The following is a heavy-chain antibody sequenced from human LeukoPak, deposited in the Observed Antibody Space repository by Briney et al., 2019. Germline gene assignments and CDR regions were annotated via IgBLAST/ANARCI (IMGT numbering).Heavy chain of an antibody. V-gene: IGHV1-69*13. Sequence: SVKVSCKASGGTFSTYAISWVRQAPGQGLEWMGGIIPIFGTVNYAQKFQGRVTITADESTSTAYMELSSLRSEDTAVYYCARTVVYSSSSPYYYGMDVWGQGTTVTVSS. CDR2: IIPIFGTV. D-gene: IGHD6-6*01. CDR3: ARTVVYSSSSPYYYGMDV. CDR1: GGTFSTYA. J-gene: IGHJ6*02.